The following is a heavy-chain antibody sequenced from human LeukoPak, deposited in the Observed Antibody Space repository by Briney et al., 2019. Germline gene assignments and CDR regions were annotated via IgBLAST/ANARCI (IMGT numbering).Heavy chain of an antibody. J-gene: IGHJ4*02. V-gene: IGHV4-38-2*02. CDR1: GYSISSGYY. Sequence: PSETLSLTCTVSGYSISSGYYWGWIRQPPGKGLEWIGSKYYSGDTYYSPSLKSRVTISVDTSKNQFSLKLSSVTAADTAVYYCARALIQQPPRFDYWGQGTLVTVSS. D-gene: IGHD6-13*01. CDR2: KYYSGDT. CDR3: ARALIQQPPRFDY.